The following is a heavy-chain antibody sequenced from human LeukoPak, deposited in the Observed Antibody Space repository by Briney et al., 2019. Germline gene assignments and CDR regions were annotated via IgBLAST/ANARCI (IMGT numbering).Heavy chain of an antibody. J-gene: IGHJ4*02. CDR3: ARTSSSRYLHFDY. CDR1: GGSISSSSYY. V-gene: IGHV4-39*07. CDR2: IYYSGST. D-gene: IGHD6-13*01. Sequence: PSETLSLTCTVSGGSISSSSYYWGWIRQPPGKGLEWIGSIYYSGSTYYNPSLKSRVTISVDTSKNQLSLKLSSVTAADTAVYYCARTSSSRYLHFDYWGQGTLVTVSS.